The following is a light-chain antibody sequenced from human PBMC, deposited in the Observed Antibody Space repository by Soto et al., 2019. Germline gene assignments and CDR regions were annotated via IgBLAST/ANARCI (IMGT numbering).Light chain of an antibody. Sequence: EIVLTQSPGTLSLSPGERATLSCRASQSISGSYLAWYQQKPGQAPRLLMYGVSSRATGTPDRFSGSGSGTAFTLTISRLEPEDFAVYYCHQYGSSPPRTFGQGTKVEIK. CDR2: GVS. V-gene: IGKV3-20*01. CDR1: QSISGSY. J-gene: IGKJ1*01. CDR3: HQYGSSPPRT.